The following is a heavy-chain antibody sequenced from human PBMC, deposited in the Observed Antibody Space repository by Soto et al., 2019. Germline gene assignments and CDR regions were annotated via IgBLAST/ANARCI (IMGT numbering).Heavy chain of an antibody. V-gene: IGHV3-30*18. J-gene: IGHJ6*02. D-gene: IGHD5-12*01. CDR3: AKGGSGYSGLMDV. CDR1: GFTFSSYG. Sequence: GGSLRLSCAASGFTFSSYGMHWVRQAPGKGLEWVAVISYDGSNKYYADSVKGRFTISRDNSKNTLYLQMNSLRAEDTAVYYCAKGGSGYSGLMDVWGQGTTVTVSS. CDR2: ISYDGSNK.